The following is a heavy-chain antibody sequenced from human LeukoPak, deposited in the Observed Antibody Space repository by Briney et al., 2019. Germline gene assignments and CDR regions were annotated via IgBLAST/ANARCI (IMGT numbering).Heavy chain of an antibody. Sequence: GGSLRLSCAASEFTFSNYNMNWVRQAPGKGLEWVSYISSRSRTIYYAHSVKGRFTISRDNAKNSLYLQMNSLRAEDTALYYCAREVYYYDSSGYYYSGGFGYWGQGTLVTVSS. J-gene: IGHJ4*02. D-gene: IGHD3-22*01. CDR3: AREVYYYDSSGYYYSGGFGY. V-gene: IGHV3-48*01. CDR1: EFTFSNYN. CDR2: ISSRSRTI.